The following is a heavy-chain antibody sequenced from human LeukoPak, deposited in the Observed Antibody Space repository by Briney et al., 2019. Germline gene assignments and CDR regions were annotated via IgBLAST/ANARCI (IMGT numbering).Heavy chain of an antibody. J-gene: IGHJ4*02. Sequence: ASVKVSCKASGHTFTNYGITWVRQAPGQGLEWMGWISAYNGNTNYAQKFQGRVTMTTDTSTNTVYMELRSLRSDDTAVYYCARDAKYYYGSGSPYWGQGTLVTVSS. CDR2: ISAYNGNT. V-gene: IGHV1-18*01. D-gene: IGHD3-10*01. CDR3: ARDAKYYYGSGSPY. CDR1: GHTFTNYG.